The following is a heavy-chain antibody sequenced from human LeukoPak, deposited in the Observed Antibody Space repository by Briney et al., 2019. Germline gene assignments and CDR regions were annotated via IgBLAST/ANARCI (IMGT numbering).Heavy chain of an antibody. Sequence: GGSLRLSCAASGFTFSSYSMNWVRQAPGKGLEWVSYISSSSTIYYADSVKGRFTISRDNAKNSLYLQMNSLRAEDTAVYYCARDQMVAGFFDYWGQGTLVTVSS. V-gene: IGHV3-48*04. CDR2: ISSSSTI. CDR1: GFTFSSYS. D-gene: IGHD6-19*01. CDR3: ARDQMVAGFFDY. J-gene: IGHJ4*02.